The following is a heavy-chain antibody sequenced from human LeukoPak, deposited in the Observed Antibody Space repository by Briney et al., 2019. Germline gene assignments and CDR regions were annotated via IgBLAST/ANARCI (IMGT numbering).Heavy chain of an antibody. CDR3: ARDPGSRSYWSNSGMDV. CDR1: RYTFSNDA. J-gene: IGHJ6*02. D-gene: IGHD3-10*01. Sequence: ASMKVSCKASRYTFSNDAMHWVRQAPGERLEWMGWINTGNGDTKYSQKFQGRVSITRDTSASTSYMELSSLRSEDTAVYYCARDPGSRSYWSNSGMDVWGQGTTVTVSS. V-gene: IGHV1-3*04. CDR2: INTGNGDT.